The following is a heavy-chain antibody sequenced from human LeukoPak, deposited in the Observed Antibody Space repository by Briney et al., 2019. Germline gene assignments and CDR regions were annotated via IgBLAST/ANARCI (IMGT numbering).Heavy chain of an antibody. CDR2: INHSGST. Sequence: PSETLSLTCAVYGGSFSGYYWSWIRQPPGKGLEWIGEINHSGSTNYNPTLKSRVTISVDTSKNQFSLKLSSVTAADTAVYYCARVPDYDILTGYYRYYYGMDVWGQGTTVTVSS. D-gene: IGHD3-9*01. CDR1: GGSFSGYY. J-gene: IGHJ6*02. CDR3: ARVPDYDILTGYYRYYYGMDV. V-gene: IGHV4-34*01.